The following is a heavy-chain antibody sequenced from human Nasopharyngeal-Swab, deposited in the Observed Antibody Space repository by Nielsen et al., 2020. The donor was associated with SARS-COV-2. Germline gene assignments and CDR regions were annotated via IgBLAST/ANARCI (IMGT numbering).Heavy chain of an antibody. CDR3: ARHWSDPGNWFDP. Sequence: GESLKISCKGSGYSFTSYWISWVRQMPGKGLEWMGRIDPSDSYTDYSPSFQGHVTISADKSISTAYLQWSSLKASDTAMYYCARHWSDPGNWFDPWGQGTLVTVSS. CDR1: GYSFTSYW. CDR2: IDPSDSYT. V-gene: IGHV5-10-1*01. J-gene: IGHJ5*02.